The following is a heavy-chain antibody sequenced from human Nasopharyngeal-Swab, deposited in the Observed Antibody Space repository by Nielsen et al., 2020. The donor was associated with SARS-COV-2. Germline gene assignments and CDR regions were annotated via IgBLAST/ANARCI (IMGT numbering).Heavy chain of an antibody. Sequence: GGSLRLSCETSEFTFRNYGMNWVRKAPGNGLEWVSSINSFSTYIYYADSVKGRFTISRDNAKNSLFLQLSSLRVEDSAVYSCARMADSSGWYIDYWGQGTLVTVSS. J-gene: IGHJ4*02. V-gene: IGHV3-21*01. CDR1: EFTFRNYG. CDR3: ARMADSSGWYIDY. CDR2: INSFSTYI. D-gene: IGHD6-19*01.